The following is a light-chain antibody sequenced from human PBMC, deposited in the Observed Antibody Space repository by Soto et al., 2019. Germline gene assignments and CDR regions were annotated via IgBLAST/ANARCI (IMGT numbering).Light chain of an antibody. CDR3: SSYAGSNNLV. V-gene: IGLV2-8*01. CDR2: EVS. Sequence: QSVLTQPPSASGSPGQSVTISCTGTSSDVGGYHYVSWYQQHPGKAPKLMIYEVSKRPSGVPDRFSGSKSGNTASLTVSGLQAEDEAEYYGSSYAGSNNLVFGGGTQLTVL. CDR1: SSDVGGYHY. J-gene: IGLJ3*02.